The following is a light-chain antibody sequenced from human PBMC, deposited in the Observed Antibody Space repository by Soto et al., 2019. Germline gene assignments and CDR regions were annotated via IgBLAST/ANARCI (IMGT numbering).Light chain of an antibody. CDR3: QQSYNTPYP. V-gene: IGKV1-39*01. CDR2: GGY. Sequence: DIQMTQSPSSLSASPGDRVTITCRAGQTISTHLSWYHQRPGKTPNLRIYGGYFLQSGVPSRFSGSGSGTEFTLTISSLQPEDFGTYFCQQSYNTPYPFGQGTKLEI. J-gene: IGKJ2*01. CDR1: QTISTH.